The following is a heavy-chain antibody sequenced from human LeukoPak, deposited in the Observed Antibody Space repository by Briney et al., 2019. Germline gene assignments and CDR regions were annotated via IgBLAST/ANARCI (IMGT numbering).Heavy chain of an antibody. V-gene: IGHV4-39*07. CDR3: ARDYVWGSYRYSPFDY. Sequence: SETLSLTCTVSGGSISSSSYYWGWIRQPPGKGLEWIGSIYYSGSTYYNPSLKSRVTISVDTSKNQFSLKLSSVTAADTAVYYCARDYVWGSYRYSPFDYWGQGTLVTVSS. CDR2: IYYSGST. J-gene: IGHJ4*02. CDR1: GGSISSSSYY. D-gene: IGHD3-16*02.